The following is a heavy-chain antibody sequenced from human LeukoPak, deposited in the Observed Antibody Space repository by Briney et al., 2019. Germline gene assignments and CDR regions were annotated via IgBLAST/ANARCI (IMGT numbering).Heavy chain of an antibody. V-gene: IGHV1-46*01. Sequence: GASVKVSCKASGYTFTDYYMHWVRQAPGQGLKWMGIINPNGGSTSYAQKFQGRVTMTRDTSTSTVYMELSSLRSEDTAVYYCARDPRLSSGYSTGILWYFDFWGRGTLVTVSS. CDR1: GYTFTDYY. CDR2: INPNGGST. D-gene: IGHD3-22*01. CDR3: ARDPRLSSGYSTGILWYFDF. J-gene: IGHJ2*01.